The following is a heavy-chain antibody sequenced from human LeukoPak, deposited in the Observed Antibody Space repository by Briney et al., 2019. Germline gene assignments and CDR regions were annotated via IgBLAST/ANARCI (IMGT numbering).Heavy chain of an antibody. CDR1: GGSISTYY. D-gene: IGHD6-25*01. CDR2: IYYSGST. CDR3: ARRGYSSGRFPFDY. V-gene: IGHV4-39*01. J-gene: IGHJ4*02. Sequence: SETLSLTCTVSGGSISTYYWGWIRQPPGKGLEWIGSIYYSGSTYYNPSLKSRVTISVDTSKNQFSLKLSSVTAADTAVYYCARRGYSSGRFPFDYWGQGTLVTVSS.